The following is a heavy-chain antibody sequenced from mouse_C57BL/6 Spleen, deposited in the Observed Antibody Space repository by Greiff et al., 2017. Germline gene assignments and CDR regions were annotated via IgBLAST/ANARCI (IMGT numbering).Heavy chain of an antibody. CDR3: ARAPYGYYDAMDY. Sequence: VQLQQSGAELVRPGASVKLSCKASGYTFTDYYINWVKQRPGQGLEWIARIYPGSGNTYYNEKFKGKATLTAEKSSSTAYMQLSSLTSEDSAVYFCARAPYGYYDAMDYWGQGTSVTVSS. CDR2: IYPGSGNT. J-gene: IGHJ4*01. CDR1: GYTFTDYY. D-gene: IGHD2-2*01. V-gene: IGHV1-76*01.